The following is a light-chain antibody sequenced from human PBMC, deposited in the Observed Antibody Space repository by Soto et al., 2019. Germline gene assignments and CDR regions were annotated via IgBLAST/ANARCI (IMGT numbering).Light chain of an antibody. CDR1: QTISTL. CDR2: NAS. Sequence: DIQMTQSPSTLSASVGDRVTITCRASQTISTLLAWYQQRPGKAPNLLIYNASRLESGVPSRFSGSGSGTEFTLTISSLQADDFATYFCQQYSTYPWTFGQGTKVEVK. V-gene: IGKV1-5*03. CDR3: QQYSTYPWT. J-gene: IGKJ1*01.